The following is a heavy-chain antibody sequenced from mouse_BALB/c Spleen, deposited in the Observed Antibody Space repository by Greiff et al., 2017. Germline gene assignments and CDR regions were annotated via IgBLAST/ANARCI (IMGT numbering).Heavy chain of an antibody. CDR1: GFTFSSHD. J-gene: IGHJ4*01. CDR2: ISSGGGST. V-gene: IGHV5-12-1*01. CDR3: ARHDLYAMDY. Sequence: DVMLVESGGGLVKPGGPLKLSCAASGFTFSSHDMSWVRPNPEKRLEWVANISSGGGSTYYTDTVKGRFTISIDHAKNTLYLQMSSLKSEDTAMYYCARHDLYAMDYWGQGTSVTVAS.